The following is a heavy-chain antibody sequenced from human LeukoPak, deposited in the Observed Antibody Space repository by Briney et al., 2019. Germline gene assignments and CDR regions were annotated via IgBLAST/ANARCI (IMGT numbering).Heavy chain of an antibody. CDR1: GFTFSSYA. V-gene: IGHV3-23*01. J-gene: IGHJ4*02. CDR3: AKPYPVGPPNYINY. Sequence: AGGSLRLSCAASGFTFSSYAMNWVRQAPGKGLEWVSTISGSGGSTYYADSVKGRFTISRDNSKNTLYLQMNSLRAEDTAVYYCAKPYPVGPPNYINYWGQGTLVTVSS. D-gene: IGHD1-26*01. CDR2: ISGSGGST.